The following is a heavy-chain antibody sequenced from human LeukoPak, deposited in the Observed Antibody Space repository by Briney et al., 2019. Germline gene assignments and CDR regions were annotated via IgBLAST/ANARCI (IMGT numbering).Heavy chain of an antibody. Sequence: GESLNISCKGSGYNFTNSWIAWVRQMPGKGLEWMGIIYAGDSDTTYSPSFQGQVTISADKSISTAYLQWSSLKASDTAMYYCARRPVGFGQYYFDYWGQGTLVT. CDR3: ARRPVGFGQYYFDY. D-gene: IGHD3/OR15-3a*01. CDR1: GYNFTNSW. CDR2: IYAGDSDT. J-gene: IGHJ4*02. V-gene: IGHV5-51*01.